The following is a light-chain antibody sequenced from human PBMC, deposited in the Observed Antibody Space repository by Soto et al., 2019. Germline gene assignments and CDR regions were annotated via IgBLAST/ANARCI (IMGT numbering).Light chain of an antibody. V-gene: IGLV1-40*01. CDR2: ANN. J-gene: IGLJ1*01. CDR3: QSYDSSQSLLSL. Sequence: VLTQPPSVSGAPGQRVSISCTGSSSNIGAGYDVHWYQHLPGTAPKLLIYANNNRPSGVPDRFSGSKSGTSASLAITGLQAEDEAYYYCQSYDSSQSLLSLLGTGIKFTVL. CDR1: SSNIGAGYD.